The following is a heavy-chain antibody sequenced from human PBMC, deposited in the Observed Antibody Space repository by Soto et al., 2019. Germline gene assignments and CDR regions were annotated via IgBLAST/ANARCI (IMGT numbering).Heavy chain of an antibody. J-gene: IGHJ5*02. CDR3: ATLRWGADNWFDP. Sequence: EVQLLESGGGLVQPGGSLRLSCAASGFTFSSYAMSWVRQTPGKGLEWVSAISGSGDSTYYADSVKGRFTISRDNSKNTLYRQRNSLRAEDTAVYYCATLRWGADNWFDPWGQGTVVTVSS. V-gene: IGHV3-23*01. D-gene: IGHD3-16*01. CDR2: ISGSGDST. CDR1: GFTFSSYA.